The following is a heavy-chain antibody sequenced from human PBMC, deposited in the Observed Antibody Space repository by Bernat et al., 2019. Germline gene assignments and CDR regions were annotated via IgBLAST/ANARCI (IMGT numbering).Heavy chain of an antibody. Sequence: EVQLVESGGGLVKPGGSLRLSCAASGFTFSSYWMSWVRQAPGKGLEWVANIKQDGSEKYYVDSVKGRFTISRDNAKNSLYLQMNSLRAEDTAVYYCARDPISYGDYYFDYWGQGTLVTVSS. D-gene: IGHD4-17*01. J-gene: IGHJ4*02. CDR3: ARDPISYGDYYFDY. CDR2: IKQDGSEK. CDR1: GFTFSSYW. V-gene: IGHV3-7*03.